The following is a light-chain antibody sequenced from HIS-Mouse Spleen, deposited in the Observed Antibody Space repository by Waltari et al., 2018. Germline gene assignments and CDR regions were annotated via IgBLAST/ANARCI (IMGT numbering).Light chain of an antibody. V-gene: IGKV2-30*02. CDR3: MQGTHWLLT. J-gene: IGKJ4*01. CDR2: KVS. CDR1: QSLVPSDGNTY. Sequence: DVVMTQSPLSLPVTLGQPASISCRSSQSLVPSDGNTYLNWFQQRPGQSPRRLIYKVSNRDSGVPDRFSGSGSGTDFTLKISRVEAEDVGVYYCMQGTHWLLTFGGGTK.